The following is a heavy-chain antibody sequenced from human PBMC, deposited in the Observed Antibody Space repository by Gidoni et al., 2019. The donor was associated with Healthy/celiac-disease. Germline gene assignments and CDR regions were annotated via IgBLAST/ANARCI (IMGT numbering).Heavy chain of an antibody. CDR2: ISGSGGSI. D-gene: IGHD1-26*01. V-gene: IGHV3-23*01. Sequence: EVQVLESGGGLVQPGGSLTLSCATSGFMFTRYAMSWVRQAPGKGLEWVSGISGSGGSIYYADSVKGRFTISRDNSKNTLYLQMNSLRVEDTAVYYCARDTMPDGIVGANIDSWGQGTLVTVSS. CDR1: GFMFTRYA. CDR3: ARDTMPDGIVGANIDS. J-gene: IGHJ4*02.